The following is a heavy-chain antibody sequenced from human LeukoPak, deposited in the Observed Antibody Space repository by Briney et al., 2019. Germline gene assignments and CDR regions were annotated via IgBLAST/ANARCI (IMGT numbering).Heavy chain of an antibody. J-gene: IGHJ4*03. CDR2: INHLGDT. Sequence: PSETLSLTCAVYGGSFSSYYWSWIRQSPGKGLECIAEINHLGDTNYNPSVKSRVTISVDTSKNQFSLKVTSLTAADTAVYYCARGPTISETGYFDYWGQGTLVTVSS. D-gene: IGHD1-1*01. CDR1: GGSFSSYY. CDR3: ARGPTISETGYFDY. V-gene: IGHV4-34*01.